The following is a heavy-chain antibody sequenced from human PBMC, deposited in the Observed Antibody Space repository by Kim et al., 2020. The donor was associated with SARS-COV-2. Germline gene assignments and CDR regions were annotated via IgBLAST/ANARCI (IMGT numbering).Heavy chain of an antibody. CDR2: ITGSSVTT. CDR3: AKEKGVRGVAPYYYHMDV. Sequence: GGSLRLSCAASGFTFSSYAMSWVRQAPGKGLEWVSSITGSSVTTYYAESVKGRFTISRDNSKNTLYLQMNSLRAEDTAVYYCAKEKGVRGVAPYYYHMDVWGQGTTVTVSS. D-gene: IGHD3-10*01. CDR1: GFTFSSYA. V-gene: IGHV3-23*01. J-gene: IGHJ6*02.